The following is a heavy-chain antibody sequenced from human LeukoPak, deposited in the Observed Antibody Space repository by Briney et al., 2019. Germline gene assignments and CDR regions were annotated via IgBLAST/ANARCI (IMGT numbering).Heavy chain of an antibody. J-gene: IGHJ4*02. CDR3: ARDGGYSGYDADC. CDR1: GFSFSRYS. D-gene: IGHD5-12*01. Sequence: GGSLRLSCAASGFSFSRYSMKWVRQAPGKGLEWVSYISDSSAMYYADSVRGRFTISRDNAKNSLFLQMSSLRVEDTGVYYCARDGGYSGYDADCWGPGTLVTVSS. V-gene: IGHV3-48*01. CDR2: ISDSSAM.